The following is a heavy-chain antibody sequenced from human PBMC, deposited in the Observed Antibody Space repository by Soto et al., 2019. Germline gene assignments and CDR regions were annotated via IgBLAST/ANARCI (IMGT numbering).Heavy chain of an antibody. CDR2: ISGSDGKT. CDR3: ARWSYLDY. CDR1: GFSFGSYA. D-gene: IGHD3-3*01. J-gene: IGHJ4*02. Sequence: LRLSCAASGFSFGSYALSWVRQAPGKGLEWVSTISGSDGKTFYADSVKGRFSISRDTSQSTLYLQMNSLRADDTAVYYCARWSYLDYWGQGTRVTVSS. V-gene: IGHV3-23*01.